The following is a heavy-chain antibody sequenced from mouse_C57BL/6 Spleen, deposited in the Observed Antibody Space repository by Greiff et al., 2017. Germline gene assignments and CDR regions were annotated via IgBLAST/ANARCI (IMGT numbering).Heavy chain of an antibody. CDR1: GFSLTSYG. J-gene: IGHJ4*01. V-gene: IGHV2-6-1*01. Sequence: VKLMESGPGLVAPSQSLSITCTVSGFSLTSYGVHWVRQPPGKGLEWLVVIWSDGSTTYNSALNSRLSISKDNSKSQVFLKMNSLQTDDTAMYYCARQPYPNYAMDYWGQGTSVTVSS. CDR2: IWSDGST. CDR3: ARQPYPNYAMDY.